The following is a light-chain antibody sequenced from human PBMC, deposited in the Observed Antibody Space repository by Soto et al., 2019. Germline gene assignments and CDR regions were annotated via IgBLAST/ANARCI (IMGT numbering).Light chain of an antibody. Sequence: EIVMTQSPATLSVSPGERATLSCRASQSVSSNLAWYQQKPGPAPRLLIYGASTRATAIPARFSGSGSGTEFTLTLSSLQSEAFAVYDCQQYNNWPPSTFGQGTKVDIK. CDR1: QSVSSN. CDR2: GAS. CDR3: QQYNNWPPST. J-gene: IGKJ1*01. V-gene: IGKV3-15*01.